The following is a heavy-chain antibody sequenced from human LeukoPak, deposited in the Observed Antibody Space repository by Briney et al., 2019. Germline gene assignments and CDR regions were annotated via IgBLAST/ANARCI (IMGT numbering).Heavy chain of an antibody. D-gene: IGHD3-10*01. Sequence: SETLSLTCTVSGGSISSGSYYWSWIRQPAGKGLEWIGRIYSSGSTNYNPSLKSRVTVSVDTAKNQFSLKLSSVTAADSAVYYCAREPGTMVRGSRRGHDDYYYYMDVWGKGTTVTISS. CDR3: AREPGTMVRGSRRGHDDYYYYMDV. J-gene: IGHJ6*03. CDR1: GGSISSGSYY. V-gene: IGHV4-61*02. CDR2: IYSSGST.